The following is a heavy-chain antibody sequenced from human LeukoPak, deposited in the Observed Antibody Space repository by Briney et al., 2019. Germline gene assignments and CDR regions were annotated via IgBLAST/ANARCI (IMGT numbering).Heavy chain of an antibody. J-gene: IGHJ4*02. D-gene: IGHD5-18*01. CDR2: VTHDGSGA. CDR3: VRDTTPFGYSYDS. Sequence: GGSLRLSCAASGFTFSHCWMHWFRQAPGKGLVWVSRVTHDGSGASYADSVKGRFTISRDNAKNTLYLEMNSLRAEDTAVYYCVRDTTPFGYSYDSWGQGTLVTVSS. V-gene: IGHV3-74*01. CDR1: GFTFSHCW.